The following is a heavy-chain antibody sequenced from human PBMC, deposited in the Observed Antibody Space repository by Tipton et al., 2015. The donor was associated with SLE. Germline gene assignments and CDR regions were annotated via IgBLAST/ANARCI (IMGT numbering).Heavy chain of an antibody. CDR2: ITGSGDRT. D-gene: IGHD3-3*01. CDR3: ARSPVDYWNGYSA. J-gene: IGHJ4*02. Sequence: SLRLSCAASGFTFSSYSMNWVRQAPGKGLEWVSAITGSGDRTYYIDSVKGRFTISRDNSKNSLYLQMNGLRAEDTAVYYCARSPVDYWNGYSAWGPGTLVAVSS. V-gene: IGHV3-23*01. CDR1: GFTFSSYS.